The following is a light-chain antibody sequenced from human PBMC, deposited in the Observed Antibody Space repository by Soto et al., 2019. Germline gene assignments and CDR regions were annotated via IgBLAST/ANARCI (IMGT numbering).Light chain of an antibody. V-gene: IGKV1-12*01. CDR1: QDISSW. Sequence: DIQMTQSPSSVSASVGDRVTITCRASQDISSWLTWYQQKPGKAPKVLIYIASRLQSGVPSRFSGSRSGTDFSLTISSVQPEDFATYSCQQSKSFPLTFGGGTKVDIK. CDR2: IAS. CDR3: QQSKSFPLT. J-gene: IGKJ4*01.